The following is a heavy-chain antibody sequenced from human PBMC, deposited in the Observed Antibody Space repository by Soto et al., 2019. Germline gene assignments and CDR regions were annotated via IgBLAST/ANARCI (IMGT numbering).Heavy chain of an antibody. CDR1: GFTFSSYA. J-gene: IGHJ4*02. CDR2: ISGSGGST. D-gene: IGHD3-22*01. Sequence: GGSPRLSCAASGFTFSSYAMSWVRQAPGKGLEWVSVISGSGGSTHYADSVKGRSTISRDNSKNTLHLQVNSLRGEDTAVYYCAKEADISGYYPDYWGQGTQVTVSS. V-gene: IGHV3-23*01. CDR3: AKEADISGYYPDY.